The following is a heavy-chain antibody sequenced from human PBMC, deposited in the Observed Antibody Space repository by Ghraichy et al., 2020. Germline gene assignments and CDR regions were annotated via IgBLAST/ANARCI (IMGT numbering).Heavy chain of an antibody. CDR3: ARTTMTDYHFSGMDV. Sequence: GGSLRLSCAASGFTFSTFEMNWVRQAPGKDLEWISYISSSGGTMFYADSVRGRFTISRDNARNSLYLQMSSLRAEDTAIYYCARTTMTDYHFSGMDVWGRGTTVTVSS. CDR1: GFTFSTFE. V-gene: IGHV3-48*03. D-gene: IGHD4-17*01. J-gene: IGHJ6*01. CDR2: ISSSGGTM.